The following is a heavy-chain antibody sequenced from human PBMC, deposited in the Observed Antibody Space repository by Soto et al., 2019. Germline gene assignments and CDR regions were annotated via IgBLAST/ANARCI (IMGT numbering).Heavy chain of an antibody. D-gene: IGHD3-10*01. CDR3: ARGPGASDYYFDY. Sequence: SETLSLTCSVSGGSVSSYWWSWIRQPPGKGLEWIGYIYYTGSTNYSPSLKGRVAISLDASKSQFSLKLTSVTAADTAVYYCARGPGASDYYFDYWGPGTLVTVSS. J-gene: IGHJ4*02. CDR1: GGSVSSYW. V-gene: IGHV4-59*02. CDR2: IYYTGST.